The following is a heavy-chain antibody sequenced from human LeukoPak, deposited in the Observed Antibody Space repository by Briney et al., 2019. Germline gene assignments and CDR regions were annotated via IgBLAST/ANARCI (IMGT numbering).Heavy chain of an antibody. CDR1: RFTFSTYG. CDR3: ATLPNYSYGHPYYFDY. Sequence: GGSLRLSCEASRFTFSTYGMSWVRQAPGKGLEWVSAISDSGAYTYYADSVKGRFTISRDNSKNTLYLQMNSLRAEDTAVFYCATLPNYSYGHPYYFDYWGQGTLVTVSS. V-gene: IGHV3-23*01. J-gene: IGHJ4*02. D-gene: IGHD5-18*01. CDR2: ISDSGAYT.